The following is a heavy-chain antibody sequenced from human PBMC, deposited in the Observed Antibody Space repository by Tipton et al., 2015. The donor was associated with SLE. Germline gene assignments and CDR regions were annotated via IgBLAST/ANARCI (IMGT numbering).Heavy chain of an antibody. J-gene: IGHJ4*02. CDR2: INHLGST. Sequence: TLSLTCTVSGGSISPHYWSWIRQPPGKGLEWIAEINHLGSTRHSPSLKSRLTISVDTSKNQLSLSLTPVTAADTAVYYCARGPRSYGDLPCDHWGQGTLVTVSS. CDR3: ARGPRSYGDLPCDH. CDR1: GGSISPHY. D-gene: IGHD2-2*01. V-gene: IGHV4-34*01.